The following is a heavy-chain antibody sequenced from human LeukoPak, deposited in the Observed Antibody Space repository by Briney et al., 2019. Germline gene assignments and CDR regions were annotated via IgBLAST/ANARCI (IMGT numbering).Heavy chain of an antibody. CDR3: AREMGASLGGY. D-gene: IGHD1-26*01. V-gene: IGHV3-53*01. J-gene: IGHJ4*02. Sequence: GGSLRLSCAVSGFTVSDSYTSWVRQGPGKGLERVAVIYADGSTYHAESVKGRFSISRHNSRNIVYLQMNSLRAEDTAVYYCAREMGASLGGYWGQGTLVTVSS. CDR2: IYADGST. CDR1: GFTVSDSY.